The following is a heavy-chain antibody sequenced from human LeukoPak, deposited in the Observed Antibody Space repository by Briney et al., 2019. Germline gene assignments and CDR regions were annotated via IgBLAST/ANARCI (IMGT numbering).Heavy chain of an antibody. Sequence: SETLSLTCTVSGGSISSYYRSWIRQPAGKGLEWIGRIYTSGSTNYNPSLKSRVTMSVDTSKNQFSLKLSSVTAADTAVYYCASGPTRSGEPFDYWGQGTLVTVSS. D-gene: IGHD3-16*01. J-gene: IGHJ4*02. CDR2: IYTSGST. CDR1: GGSISSYY. V-gene: IGHV4-4*07. CDR3: ASGPTRSGEPFDY.